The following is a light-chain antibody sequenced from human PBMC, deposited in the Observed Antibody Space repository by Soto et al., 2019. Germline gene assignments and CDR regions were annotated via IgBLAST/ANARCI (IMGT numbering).Light chain of an antibody. CDR2: EVS. J-gene: IGLJ3*02. V-gene: IGLV2-23*02. CDR3: CSYAGSSTIV. Sequence: QSVLTQPASVSGSPGQSFTLSCTGTSSDVGSYNLVSWYQQHPGKAPKLMIYEVSKRPSGVSNRFSGSKSGNTASLPISGLQAEDEADYYCCSYAGSSTIVFGRGTKLTVL. CDR1: SSDVGSYNL.